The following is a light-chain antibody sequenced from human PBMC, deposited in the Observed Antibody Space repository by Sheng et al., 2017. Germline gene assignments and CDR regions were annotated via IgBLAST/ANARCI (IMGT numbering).Light chain of an antibody. CDR2: GAS. CDR3: QQYNNWPPYT. CDR1: QSVGSRF. V-gene: IGKV3-20*01. Sequence: ESVLTQSPGTLSLSPGESATLSCRASQSVGSRFLAWYQRKPGQAPRLLIYGASTRATGIPDRFSGSGSGTDFTLTISRLEPEDFAVYYCQQYNNWPPYTFGQGTKLEI. J-gene: IGKJ2*01.